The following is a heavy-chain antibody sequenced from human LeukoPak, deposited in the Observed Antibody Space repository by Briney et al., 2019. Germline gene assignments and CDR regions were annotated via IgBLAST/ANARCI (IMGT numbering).Heavy chain of an antibody. D-gene: IGHD1-26*01. Sequence: GGSLRLSCTASGFTFSNYWMTWARQAPGKGLEWVANINPDGSEKHYVDSLKGRFAISRDNPKNSLYLQMNSLRDEDTAVYYCARGSTAADWGLGTLVTVSS. J-gene: IGHJ4*02. CDR3: ARGSTAAD. CDR2: INPDGSEK. CDR1: GFTFSNYW. V-gene: IGHV3-7*01.